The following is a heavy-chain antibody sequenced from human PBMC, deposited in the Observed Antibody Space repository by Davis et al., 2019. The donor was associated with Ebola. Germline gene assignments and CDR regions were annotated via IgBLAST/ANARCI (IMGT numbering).Heavy chain of an antibody. CDR1: GYTFRNYA. Sequence: AASVKVSCKASGYTFRNYAISWVRQAPGQGLEWMGWISAYNGNTNYAQILQGRVTMTTDTSTGTAYMELRSLKSDDTAVYFCARTNIVGTTTTASDIWGQGTMVTVSS. J-gene: IGHJ3*02. CDR3: ARTNIVGTTTTASDI. V-gene: IGHV1-18*01. D-gene: IGHD1-26*01. CDR2: ISAYNGNT.